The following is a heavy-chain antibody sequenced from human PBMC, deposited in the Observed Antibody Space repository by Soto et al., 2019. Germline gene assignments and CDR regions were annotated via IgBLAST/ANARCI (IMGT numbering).Heavy chain of an antibody. Sequence: QVHLVQSGAEVKKPGASVKLSCKASGYTFTSNYLYWVRQAPGQGLEWMGMINPSHSTTTYARNFQARVTMNRDTSTSTSYMEVTRLRSEDTAVYYCVRGSSNWLWLFDLWGRGTLVTVSS. CDR2: INPSHSTT. CDR3: VRGSSNWLWLFDL. J-gene: IGHJ2*01. CDR1: GYTFTSNY. D-gene: IGHD1-1*01. V-gene: IGHV1-46*03.